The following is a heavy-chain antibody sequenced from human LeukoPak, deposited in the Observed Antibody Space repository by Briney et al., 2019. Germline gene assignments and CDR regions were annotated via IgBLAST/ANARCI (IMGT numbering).Heavy chain of an antibody. J-gene: IGHJ3*02. CDR3: AKDRSWNPDI. CDR1: GFTFSDHY. Sequence: GGSLRLSCAASGFTFSDHYMNWIRQAPGKGLEWISYIIPSGNTVYYADSVKGRFTISRDNAKNSLYLQMNSLRAEDTAVYYCAKDRSWNPDIWGQGTMVTVSS. V-gene: IGHV3-11*04. CDR2: IIPSGNTV. D-gene: IGHD1-1*01.